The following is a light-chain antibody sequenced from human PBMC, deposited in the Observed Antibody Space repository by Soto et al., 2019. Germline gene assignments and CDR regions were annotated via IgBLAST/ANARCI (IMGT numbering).Light chain of an antibody. Sequence: EIVMTQSPATLSLSPGERATLSCRASHSVSSYLAWYQQKPGQAPRLLIYGASSRATGIPDRFSGSGSATDFTLTISRLAPEDFAVYYCQHYGNSRTFGQGTKVDIK. CDR2: GAS. V-gene: IGKV3-20*01. J-gene: IGKJ1*01. CDR1: HSVSSY. CDR3: QHYGNSRT.